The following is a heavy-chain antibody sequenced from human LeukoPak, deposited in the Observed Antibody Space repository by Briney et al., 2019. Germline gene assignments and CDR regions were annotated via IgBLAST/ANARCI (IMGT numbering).Heavy chain of an antibody. CDR1: GDSISSTSHY. Sequence: SETLSLTCTVSGDSISSTSHYWDWIRQPPGKGLEWIGSIYYSGSTYYNPSLKSRVTISVDTSKNQFSLKLSSVTAADTAVYYCARPHSSSSAWFDPWGQGTLVTVSS. D-gene: IGHD6-19*01. CDR2: IYYSGST. CDR3: ARPHSSSSAWFDP. V-gene: IGHV4-39*01. J-gene: IGHJ5*02.